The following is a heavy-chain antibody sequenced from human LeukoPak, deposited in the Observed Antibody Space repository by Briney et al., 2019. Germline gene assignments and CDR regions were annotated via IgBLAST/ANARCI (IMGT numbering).Heavy chain of an antibody. Sequence: ASVKVSCKASGYTFTGYYVHWVRQAPGQGLEWMGWINPDSDDTNYAQKFQGRATMTRDTSISTAYMELSRLRSDDTAVYYCARDGQSPSDYWGQGTLVTVSS. J-gene: IGHJ4*02. D-gene: IGHD6-19*01. CDR3: ARDGQSPSDY. CDR1: GYTFTGYY. V-gene: IGHV1-2*02. CDR2: INPDSDDT.